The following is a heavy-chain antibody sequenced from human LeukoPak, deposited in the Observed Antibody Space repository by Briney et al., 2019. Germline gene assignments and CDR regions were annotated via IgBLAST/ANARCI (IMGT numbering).Heavy chain of an antibody. V-gene: IGHV3-7*01. CDR2: IKQDGSKL. D-gene: IGHD1-26*01. J-gene: IGHJ4*02. CDR3: ARWEARDTWVYDY. CDR1: GFTLSNYW. Sequence: GGSLRLSCAAPGFTLSNYWMSWVRQAPGKGLEWVANIKQDGSKLSYVDSVKGRFTVSRDNAKNSLYLQMNSLRAEDTAVYYCARWEARDTWVYDYWGQGTLVTVSS.